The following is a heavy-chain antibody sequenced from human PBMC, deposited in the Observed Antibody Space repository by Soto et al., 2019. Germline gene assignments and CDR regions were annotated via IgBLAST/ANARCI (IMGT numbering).Heavy chain of an antibody. J-gene: IGHJ3*02. CDR2: SSASGLNT. D-gene: IGHD2-2*01. CDR1: GFTFSSYA. CDR3: AKFYCISTTCQTPAAKSTGGFEI. V-gene: IGHV3-23*01. Sequence: DVQLLESGGGLGHPGGSLRLSCAASGFTFSSYAMSWVRQAPGKGLEWVSASSASGLNTYYADSVRGRSTISRDNSKKTVDLQMNSLRVEDTAVYYCAKFYCISTTCQTPAAKSTGGFEIWGQGTLVTVS.